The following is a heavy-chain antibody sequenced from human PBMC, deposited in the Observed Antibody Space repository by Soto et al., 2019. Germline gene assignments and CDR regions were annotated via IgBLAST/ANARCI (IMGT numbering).Heavy chain of an antibody. Sequence: QVQLVESGGGLVKPGGSLRLSCAGSGFIFSDYYMGWIRQTPGKGLEWVSYISSSGTTTDYADSVKGRFTISRDNAENTLYLQMNSLRPEDTAVYYCVRDSHGDYWGQGTLVTVSS. CDR1: GFIFSDYY. CDR3: VRDSHGDY. V-gene: IGHV3-11*04. J-gene: IGHJ4*02. CDR2: ISSSGTTT.